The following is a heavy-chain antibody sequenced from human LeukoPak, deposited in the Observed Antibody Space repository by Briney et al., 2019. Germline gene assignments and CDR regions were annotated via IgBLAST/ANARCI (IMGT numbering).Heavy chain of an antibody. J-gene: IGHJ3*02. D-gene: IGHD1-26*01. CDR1: GFTFSSYA. V-gene: IGHV3-23*01. CDR3: ARPRREGGSTYDAFDI. Sequence: GGSLRLSCAASGFTFSSYAMSWVRQAPGKGLEWVSAISGSGGSTYYADSVKGRFTISRDNSKNTLYLQMNSLRAEDTAVYYCARPRREGGSTYDAFDIWGQGTMVTVSS. CDR2: ISGSGGST.